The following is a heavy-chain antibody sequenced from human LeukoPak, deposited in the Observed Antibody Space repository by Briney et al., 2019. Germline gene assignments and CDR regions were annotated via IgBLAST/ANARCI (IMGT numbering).Heavy chain of an antibody. Sequence: SGPTLVNPTQTLTLTCAFSGFSLSTSEVGVAWVRQPPGKALEWLALIYGNDGKHYSPSPKNRLTINKDTSKNQVVLTMTNMDPVDAATCFCAHDRPGIGFDPWGQGTLVTVSS. CDR1: GFSLSTSEVG. J-gene: IGHJ5*02. V-gene: IGHV2-5*01. CDR3: AHDRPGIGFDP. CDR2: IYGNDGK. D-gene: IGHD3-22*01.